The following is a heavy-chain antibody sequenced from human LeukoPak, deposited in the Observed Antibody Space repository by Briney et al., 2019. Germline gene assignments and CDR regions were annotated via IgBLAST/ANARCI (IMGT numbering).Heavy chain of an antibody. J-gene: IGHJ1*01. V-gene: IGHV3-21*01. Sequence: GGSLRLSCAASGFTFSTYSMNWVRQAPGKGLEWVASISSSSSYIYYADSVKGRFTISRDNAKNSLYLQMNSLRAEDTAVYYCARGPRNSSSYQYFQHWGQGTLVTVSS. D-gene: IGHD6-13*01. CDR1: GFTFSTYS. CDR3: ARGPRNSSSYQYFQH. CDR2: ISSSSSYI.